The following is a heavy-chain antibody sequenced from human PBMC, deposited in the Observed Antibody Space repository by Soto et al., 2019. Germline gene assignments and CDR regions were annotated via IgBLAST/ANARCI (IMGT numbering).Heavy chain of an antibody. J-gene: IGHJ4*02. V-gene: IGHV1-69*04. Sequence: SVKVSCKASGCTFSSYTISWVRQAPGQGLEWMGRIITIHGIANYAQKFQGRVTLTADTSTSTAYMELTSLRSDDTAVYYCAREYCDSGRCYGPDYWGQGALVTVSS. CDR1: GCTFSSYT. D-gene: IGHD2-21*01. CDR2: IITIHGIA. CDR3: AREYCDSGRCYGPDY.